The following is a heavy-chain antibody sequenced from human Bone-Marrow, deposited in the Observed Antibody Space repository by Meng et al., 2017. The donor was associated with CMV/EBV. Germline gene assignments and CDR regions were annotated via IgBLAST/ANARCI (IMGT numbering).Heavy chain of an antibody. CDR3: ARDKKQWLVASRYYGMDV. CDR1: GFTFSSYG. J-gene: IGHJ6*02. V-gene: IGHV3-30*02. CDR2: IRYDGSNK. Sequence: GGSLRLSCAASGFTFSSYGIHWVRQAPGKGLEWVAFIRYDGSNKYYADSVKGRFTISRDNSKNTLYLQMNSLRAEDTAVYYCARDKKQWLVASRYYGMDVWGQGTTVTVSS. D-gene: IGHD6-19*01.